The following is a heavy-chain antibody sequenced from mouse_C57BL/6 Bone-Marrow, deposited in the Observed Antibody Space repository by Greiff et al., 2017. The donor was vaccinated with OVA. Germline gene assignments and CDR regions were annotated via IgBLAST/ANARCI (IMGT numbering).Heavy chain of an antibody. CDR1: GYSITSGYY. D-gene: IGHD3-2*02. Sequence: VQLKESGPGLVKPSQSLSLTCSVTGYSITSGYYWNWIRQFPGNKLEWMGYISYDGSNNYNPSLKNRISITRDTSKNQFFLKLNSVTTEDTATYYCARLDSSGYVWYFDYWGQGTTLTVSS. CDR3: ARLDSSGYVWYFDY. J-gene: IGHJ2*01. CDR2: ISYDGSN. V-gene: IGHV3-6*01.